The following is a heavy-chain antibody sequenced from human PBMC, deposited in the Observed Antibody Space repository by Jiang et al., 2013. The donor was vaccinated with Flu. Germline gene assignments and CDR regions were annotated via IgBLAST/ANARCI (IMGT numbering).Heavy chain of an antibody. CDR2: IYPGDSDT. Sequence: GWVRQMPGKGLEWMGIIYPGDSDTRYSPSFQGQVTISADKSISTAYLQWSSLKASDTAMYYCARQDCSGGSCYGYWGQGTLVTVSS. V-gene: IGHV5-51*01. D-gene: IGHD2-15*01. J-gene: IGHJ4*02. CDR3: ARQDCSGGSCYGY.